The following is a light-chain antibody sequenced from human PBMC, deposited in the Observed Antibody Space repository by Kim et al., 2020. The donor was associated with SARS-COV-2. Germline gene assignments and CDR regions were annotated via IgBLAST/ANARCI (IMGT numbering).Light chain of an antibody. CDR1: QDIRND. CDR2: GAS. J-gene: IGKJ5*01. CDR3: LQHNTFPVT. Sequence: ASVGDKVTIHCRASQDIRNDLGWYQLNPGRAPKRLNYGASSLQGGVPSRFSGSGSGTEFPLTISSLQPEDFATYFCLQHNTFPVTFGQETRLEIK. V-gene: IGKV1-17*01.